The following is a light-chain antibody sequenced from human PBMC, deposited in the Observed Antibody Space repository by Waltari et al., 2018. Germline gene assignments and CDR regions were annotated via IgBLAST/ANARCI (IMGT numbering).Light chain of an antibody. CDR1: SSDVGSFHY. J-gene: IGLJ2*01. CDR3: CSYAVSYNLV. V-gene: IGLV2-11*01. Sequence: QSALTQPRSVSGSPGQSVTISCTGTSSDVGSFHYVSWYQQHPGIAPKLTIYDVIKRPSGVPERFAGSKSGDTASLTISGLQGKDEADYYCCSYAVSYNLVFSGGTKLTVL. CDR2: DVI.